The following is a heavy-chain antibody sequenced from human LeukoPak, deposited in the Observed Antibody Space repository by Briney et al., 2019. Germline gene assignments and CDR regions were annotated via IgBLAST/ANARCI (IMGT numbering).Heavy chain of an antibody. CDR3: ARVQAAFGEYDFEY. CDR2: ISRSGDST. CDR1: GFTFSNNG. J-gene: IGHJ4*02. Sequence: GGSLRLSCAASGFTFSNNGMSWIRQAPGKGLEWVSDISRSGDSTYYADSVKGRFTISRDNSKNTLSLQMDSLSGDDTAVYYCARVQAAFGEYDFEYCGEGTLVTVSP. V-gene: IGHV3-23*01. D-gene: IGHD3-10*01.